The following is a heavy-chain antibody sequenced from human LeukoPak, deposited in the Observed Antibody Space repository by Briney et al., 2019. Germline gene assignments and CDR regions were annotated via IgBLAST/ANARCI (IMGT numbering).Heavy chain of an antibody. Sequence: SETLSLTCTVSGGSISSYYWSWIRQPPGKGLEWIGYIYYSGSTNYNPSLKSRVTISVDTSKNQLSLKLRSVTAADTAVYYCARATFGGSYYAFDIWGQGTMVTVSS. CDR2: IYYSGST. CDR1: GGSISSYY. CDR3: ARATFGGSYYAFDI. D-gene: IGHD1-26*01. V-gene: IGHV4-59*01. J-gene: IGHJ3*02.